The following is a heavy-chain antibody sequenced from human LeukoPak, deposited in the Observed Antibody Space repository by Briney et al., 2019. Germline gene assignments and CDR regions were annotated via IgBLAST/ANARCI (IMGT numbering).Heavy chain of an antibody. CDR1: GGSISSYY. CDR3: ASGPRYCSGTSCLNWFDP. D-gene: IGHD2-2*01. Sequence: PSETLPLTCTVSGGSISSYYWSWIRQPPGKGLEWIGYIYYSGSANYNPSLKSRVTISVDTSKNRFSLNLYSVTAADTAVYYCASGPRYCSGTSCLNWFDPWGQGTLVTVSS. J-gene: IGHJ5*02. CDR2: IYYSGSA. V-gene: IGHV4-59*08.